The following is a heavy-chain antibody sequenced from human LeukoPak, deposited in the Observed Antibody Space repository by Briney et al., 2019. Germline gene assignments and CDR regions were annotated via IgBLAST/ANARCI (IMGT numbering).Heavy chain of an antibody. Sequence: GGSLRLSCAASGFTFSSYAMSWVRQAPGKGLEWVSAISGSGGSTYYADSVKGRFTISRDNSKNTLYLQMNSLRAEDTDVYYCAKVLNPLLRYYFDYWGQGTLVTVSS. CDR3: AKVLNPLLRYYFDY. D-gene: IGHD2-2*02. CDR1: GFTFSSYA. V-gene: IGHV3-23*01. CDR2: ISGSGGST. J-gene: IGHJ4*02.